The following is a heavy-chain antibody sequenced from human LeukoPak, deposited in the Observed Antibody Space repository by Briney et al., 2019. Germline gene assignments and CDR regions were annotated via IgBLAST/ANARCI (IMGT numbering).Heavy chain of an antibody. J-gene: IGHJ4*02. D-gene: IGHD2-8*02. CDR2: IKQDGGTR. Sequence: GGSLRLSCAASGFTFSNSWMAWVGQAPGKGLEWVANIKQDGGTRHYADSLRGRFTISRDNPKNSLYLQMNSLRADDTAVYYFARDTVESLDYWRQGTLVTVAS. CDR1: GFTFSNSW. CDR3: ARDTVESLDY. V-gene: IGHV3-7*01.